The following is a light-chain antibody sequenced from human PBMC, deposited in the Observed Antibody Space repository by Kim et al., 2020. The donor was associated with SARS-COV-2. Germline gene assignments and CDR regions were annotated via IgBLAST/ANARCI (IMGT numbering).Light chain of an antibody. V-gene: IGKV3-20*01. CDR2: GWS. CDR3: QQNDEFPFT. Sequence: PGERATLSCRASQRVSSANLAWYQQKPGQAPRLLIYGWSTRANGIPDRFSSSEAGTDFTLTISRLEPEDFAVYYCQQNDEFPFTFGGGTKV. J-gene: IGKJ4*01. CDR1: QRVSSAN.